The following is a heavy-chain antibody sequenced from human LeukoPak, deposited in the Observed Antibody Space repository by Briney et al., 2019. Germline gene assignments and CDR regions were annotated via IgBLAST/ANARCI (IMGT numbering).Heavy chain of an antibody. Sequence: GASVKVSCKASGYTFTSYYMHWVRQAPGQGLEWMGGIIPIFGTANYAQKFQGRVTITADESTSTAYMELSSLRSEDTAVYYCARAVGSGRPSYGMDVWGQGTTVTVSS. V-gene: IGHV1-69*13. CDR2: IIPIFGTA. J-gene: IGHJ6*02. CDR3: ARAVGSGRPSYGMDV. D-gene: IGHD3-10*01. CDR1: GYTFTSYY.